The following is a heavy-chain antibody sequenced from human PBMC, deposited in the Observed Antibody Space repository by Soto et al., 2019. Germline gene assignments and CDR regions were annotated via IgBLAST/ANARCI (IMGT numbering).Heavy chain of an antibody. J-gene: IGHJ4*02. V-gene: IGHV3-74*01. CDR3: AKSSDFWSGRIDY. CDR2: VNPDGTIT. D-gene: IGHD3-3*01. Sequence: GGSLRLSCAASGYTFSHYWMHWVRKAPGKGLVWVSRVNPDGTITTYADSVKGRFTISRDNSKNTLYLQMNSLRAEDTAVYYCAKSSDFWSGRIDYWGQGTLVTVSS. CDR1: GYTFSHYW.